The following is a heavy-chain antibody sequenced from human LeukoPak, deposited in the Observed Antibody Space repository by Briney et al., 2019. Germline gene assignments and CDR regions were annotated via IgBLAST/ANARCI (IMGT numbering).Heavy chain of an antibody. D-gene: IGHD3-22*01. CDR3: ARYDDSGGSLPDY. Sequence: GESLKIPSKGSGYSFTSYWIGWVRHMPGKGLVWMGIIYPGDSDTRYSPSFQGQVTISADKSISTAYLQLSSLKASDTAMYHCARYDDSGGSLPDYWGQGTLVTVSS. V-gene: IGHV5-51*01. CDR2: IYPGDSDT. CDR1: GYSFTSYW. J-gene: IGHJ4*02.